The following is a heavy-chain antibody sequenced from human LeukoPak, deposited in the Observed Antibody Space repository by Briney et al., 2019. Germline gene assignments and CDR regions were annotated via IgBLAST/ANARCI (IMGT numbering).Heavy chain of an antibody. D-gene: IGHD3-10*01. Sequence: SETLSLTCTVSGGSISSYYWSWIRQPPGKGLEWIGYIYYSGSTNYNPSLKSRVTISVDTSKNQFSLKLSSVTAVDTAVYYCARDFAYGSGSYSVHAFDIWGQGTMVTVSS. J-gene: IGHJ3*02. V-gene: IGHV4-59*01. CDR3: ARDFAYGSGSYSVHAFDI. CDR1: GGSISSYY. CDR2: IYYSGST.